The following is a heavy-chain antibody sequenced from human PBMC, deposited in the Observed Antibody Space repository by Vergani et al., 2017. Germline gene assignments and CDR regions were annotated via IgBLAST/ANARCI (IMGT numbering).Heavy chain of an antibody. CDR3: AREKRQQLPKWEVYYYYYYMDV. CDR1: GYTFTSYD. V-gene: IGHV1-8*01. J-gene: IGHJ6*03. CDR2: MNPNSGNT. D-gene: IGHD6-13*01. Sequence: QVQLVQSGAEVKKPGASVKVSCKASGYTFTSYDINWVRQATGQGLEWMGWMNPNSGNTGYAQKFQGRITMTRDTSMSTAYMELSRLRSDDTAVYYCAREKRQQLPKWEVYYYYYYMDVWGKGTTVTVSS.